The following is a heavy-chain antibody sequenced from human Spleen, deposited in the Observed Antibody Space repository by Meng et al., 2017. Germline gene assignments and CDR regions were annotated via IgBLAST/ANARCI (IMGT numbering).Heavy chain of an antibody. D-gene: IGHD6-19*01. CDR2: IYWDDDK. CDR1: GFAPSSSRVS. J-gene: IGHJ4*02. Sequence: QHTLMETGPTLVKPTQTLTMTGSVPGFAPSSSRVSVGWIRQPPGKALEWLALIYWDDDKRYSPSLKSRLTITKDTSKNQVVLSMTSMDSVYTATYYCAHRGMAVAAYDYWCQGTLVTVSS. V-gene: IGHV2-5*02. CDR3: AHRGMAVAAYDY.